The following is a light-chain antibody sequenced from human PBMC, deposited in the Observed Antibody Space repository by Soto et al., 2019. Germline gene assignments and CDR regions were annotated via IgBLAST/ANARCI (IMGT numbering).Light chain of an antibody. CDR2: KAS. CDR1: QRISSW. CDR3: QQYNSYSRYT. V-gene: IGKV1-5*03. J-gene: IGKJ2*01. Sequence: DIQMTQSPSTLSASVGDRVTITCRASQRISSWLAWYQQKPGKAPKLLIYKASSLESGVPSRFSGSGSGTAFTLTISSLQPDDFATYYCQQYNSYSRYTFGQGTKLEIK.